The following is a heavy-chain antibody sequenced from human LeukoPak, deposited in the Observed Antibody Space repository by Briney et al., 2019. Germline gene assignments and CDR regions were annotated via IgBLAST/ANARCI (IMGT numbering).Heavy chain of an antibody. Sequence: GGSLRLSCAASGFTVSSNYMSWVRQAPGKGLEWVSVIYSGGSTYYADSVKGRFTISRDNSKNTLYLQMNSLRAEDTAVYYCARDGEGYCSGGSCYPYAFDIWGQGTMVTVSS. CDR1: GFTVSSNY. D-gene: IGHD2-15*01. CDR3: ARDGEGYCSGGSCYPYAFDI. V-gene: IGHV3-53*05. CDR2: IYSGGST. J-gene: IGHJ3*02.